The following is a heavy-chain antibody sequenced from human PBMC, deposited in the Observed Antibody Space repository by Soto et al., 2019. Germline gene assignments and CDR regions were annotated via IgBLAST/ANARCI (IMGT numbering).Heavy chain of an antibody. CDR1: GFTFSSYA. J-gene: IGHJ4*02. V-gene: IGHV3-23*01. CDR2: ISGSGGST. D-gene: IGHD3-22*01. CDR3: AKNEIHPPGSSGSNMGGREY. Sequence: GGSLRLSCAASGFTFSSYAMSWVRQAPGKGLEWVSAISGSGGSTYYADSVKGRFTISRDNSKNTLYLQMNSLRAEDTAVYYCAKNEIHPPGSSGSNMGGREYWGQGTLVPVSS.